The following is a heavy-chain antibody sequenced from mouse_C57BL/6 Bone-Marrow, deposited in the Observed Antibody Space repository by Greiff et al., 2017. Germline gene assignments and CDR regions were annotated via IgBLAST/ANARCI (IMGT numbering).Heavy chain of an antibody. Sequence: QVQLQQSGAELARPGASVKLSCKASGYTFTSYGISWVKQRTGQGLEWIGETYPRSGNTYYNEKFKGKATLTADKYSSTAYMELRSLTSEDSAVYFCAMSLPFDVWGTGTTVTVSS. D-gene: IGHD2-10*01. V-gene: IGHV1-81*01. J-gene: IGHJ1*03. CDR3: AMSLPFDV. CDR1: GYTFTSYG. CDR2: TYPRSGNT.